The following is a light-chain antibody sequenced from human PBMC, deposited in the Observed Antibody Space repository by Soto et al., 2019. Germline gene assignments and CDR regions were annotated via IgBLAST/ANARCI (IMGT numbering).Light chain of an antibody. CDR2: EVS. Sequence: QSALTQPASVSGSPGQSITISCTGTSSDVGGYNYVSWYQQHPGKAPKLMIYEVSNRPSGVSNRFSGSKSGNTASLTISGLQAEDEADYYFSSYTSSSTLVFVGGTQLHVL. CDR3: SSYTSSSTLV. CDR1: SSDVGGYNY. J-gene: IGLJ2*01. V-gene: IGLV2-14*01.